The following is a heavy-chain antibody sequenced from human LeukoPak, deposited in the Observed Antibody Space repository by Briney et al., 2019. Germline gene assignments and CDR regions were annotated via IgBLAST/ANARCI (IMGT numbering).Heavy chain of an antibody. Sequence: ASVKVSCKAPGYTFTSNYIHWVRQAPGQGLEWMGRINPNSGGADFAQKFQGRVTMTRATSISTAYMELSRLTSDDTAVYFCVRESGADAFDIWGQGTMVTVSS. CDR1: GYTFTSNY. V-gene: IGHV1-2*06. CDR3: VRESGADAFDI. CDR2: INPNSGGA. D-gene: IGHD3-10*01. J-gene: IGHJ3*02.